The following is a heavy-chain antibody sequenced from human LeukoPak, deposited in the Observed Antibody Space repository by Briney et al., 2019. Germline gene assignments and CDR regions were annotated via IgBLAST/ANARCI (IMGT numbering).Heavy chain of an antibody. CDR1: GGSFSGYY. V-gene: IGHV4-34*01. J-gene: IGHJ4*02. CDR2: INHSGST. D-gene: IGHD5-12*01. Sequence: SETLSLTCAVYGGSFSGYYWSWIRQPPGKGLEWIGEINHSGSTNYNPSLKSRVTISVDTSKNQFSLNLTSVTAADTAVYYCARDDSSGYEEYWGQGTLVTVSS. CDR3: ARDDSSGYEEY.